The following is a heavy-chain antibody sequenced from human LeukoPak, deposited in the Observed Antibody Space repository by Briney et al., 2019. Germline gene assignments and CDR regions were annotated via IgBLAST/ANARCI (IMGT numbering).Heavy chain of an antibody. Sequence: GGSLRLSCAASGFTFSSYAMHWVRQAPGKGLEWVAVISYDGSNKYYADSVKGRFTISRDNSKNTLYLQMNSLRAEDTAVYNCARGGGGVWFGEYKIDYWGQGTLVTVSS. J-gene: IGHJ4*02. D-gene: IGHD3-10*01. V-gene: IGHV3-30-3*01. CDR1: GFTFSSYA. CDR2: ISYDGSNK. CDR3: ARGGGGVWFGEYKIDY.